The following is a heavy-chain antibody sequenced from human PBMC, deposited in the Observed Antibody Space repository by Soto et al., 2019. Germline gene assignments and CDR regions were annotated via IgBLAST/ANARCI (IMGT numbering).Heavy chain of an antibody. D-gene: IGHD3-22*01. Sequence: ESGGGVVQPGRSLRLSCAASGFTFSSYGMHWVRQAPGKGLEWVAVIWYDGSNKYYADSVKGRFTISRDNSKNTLYLQMNSLRAEDTAVYYCARESSDSSGYFDYWGQGTLVTVSS. CDR1: GFTFSSYG. CDR3: ARESSDSSGYFDY. V-gene: IGHV3-33*01. CDR2: IWYDGSNK. J-gene: IGHJ4*02.